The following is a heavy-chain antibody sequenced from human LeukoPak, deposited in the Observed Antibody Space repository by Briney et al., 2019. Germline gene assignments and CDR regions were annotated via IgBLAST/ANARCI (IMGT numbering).Heavy chain of an antibody. CDR2: ISSRSTTI. CDR1: GLTLSSYN. Sequence: PGGSLRLSCAASGLTLSSYNMNWVRQAPGKGLEWVSYISSRSTTIYYADSVKGRFTISRDNAKNSLYLQMNSLRDEDTAVYYCTRAVMSSSWPHFDYWGQGTLVTVSS. V-gene: IGHV3-48*02. J-gene: IGHJ4*02. CDR3: TRAVMSSSWPHFDY. D-gene: IGHD6-13*01.